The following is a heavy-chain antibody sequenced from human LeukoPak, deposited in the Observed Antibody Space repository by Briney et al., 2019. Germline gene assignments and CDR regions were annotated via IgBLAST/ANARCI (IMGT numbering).Heavy chain of an antibody. Sequence: PGGSLRLSCAASGFTVSSNYMSWVRQAPGKGLEWVSVIYSGGSTYYADSVKGRFTISRDNSKNTLYLQMNSLRAEDTAVYYCARAHVDIMATIGSDYWGQGTLVTVSS. CDR3: ARAHVDIMATIGSDY. CDR2: IYSGGST. D-gene: IGHD5-12*01. V-gene: IGHV3-53*01. CDR1: GFTVSSNY. J-gene: IGHJ4*02.